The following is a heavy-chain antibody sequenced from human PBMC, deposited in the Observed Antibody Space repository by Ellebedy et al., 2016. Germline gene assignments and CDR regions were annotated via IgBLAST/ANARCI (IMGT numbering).Heavy chain of an antibody. CDR2: ISHTGST. CDR3: ATLTIPGGSDY. J-gene: IGHJ4*02. CDR1: DGSISDSGYSWSYY. D-gene: IGHD3-3*01. V-gene: IGHV4-61*01. Sequence: SETQSLTXSVSDGSISDSGYSWSYYWTWIRQPPGKGLEWIGHISHTGSTNYNPSLKSRVTMSVDTSKNQLSLELSSVTAADTAVYYCATLTIPGGSDYWGQGTLVTVSS.